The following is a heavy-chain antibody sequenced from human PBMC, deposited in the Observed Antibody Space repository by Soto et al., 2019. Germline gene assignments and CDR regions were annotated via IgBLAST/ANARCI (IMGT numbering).Heavy chain of an antibody. V-gene: IGHV3-23*01. J-gene: IGHJ4*02. Sequence: EVQLLESGGGLVQPGGSLRLSCVASGFTFSSNAISWVRQAPGKGLEWVSAISGSGTNTYYADSVKGRFTISRDNSKNTLYLQMNSLRDEDTAVYYCAKTAAAGSDWGQGTLVTVSS. D-gene: IGHD6-13*01. CDR2: ISGSGTNT. CDR1: GFTFSSNA. CDR3: AKTAAAGSD.